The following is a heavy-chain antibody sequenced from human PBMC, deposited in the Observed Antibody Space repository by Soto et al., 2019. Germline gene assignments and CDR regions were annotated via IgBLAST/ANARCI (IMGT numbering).Heavy chain of an antibody. Sequence: SETLSLTCTVSGGSISSGDYYWSWIRQPPGKGLEWIGYIYYSGSTYYNPSLKSRVTISVDTSKNQFSLKLSSVTAADTAVYYCARDRGYDSSGYYLGYFDYWGQGTLVTVSS. CDR3: ARDRGYDSSGYYLGYFDY. D-gene: IGHD3-22*01. CDR2: IYYSGST. CDR1: GGSISSGDYY. J-gene: IGHJ4*02. V-gene: IGHV4-30-4*01.